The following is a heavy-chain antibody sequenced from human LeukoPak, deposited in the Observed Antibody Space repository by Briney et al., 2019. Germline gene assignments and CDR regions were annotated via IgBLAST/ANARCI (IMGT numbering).Heavy chain of an antibody. CDR2: ISSSSSYI. CDR3: ARAKRQQLVLGNWFDP. CDR1: GFTFSSYG. J-gene: IGHJ5*02. V-gene: IGHV3-21*01. D-gene: IGHD6-13*01. Sequence: GGSLRLSCAASGFTFSSYGMHWVRQAPGKGLEWVSSISSSSSYIYYADSMKGRFTISRDNAKNSLYLQMNSLRAEDTAVYYCARAKRQQLVLGNWFDPWGQGTLVTVSS.